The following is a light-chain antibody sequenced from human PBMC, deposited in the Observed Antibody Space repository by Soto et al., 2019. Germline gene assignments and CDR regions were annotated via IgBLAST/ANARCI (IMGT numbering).Light chain of an antibody. Sequence: QSALTQPPSASGSPGQSVTISCTGTSSDVGGYNYVSWYQQHPGKALKLMIYEVSKRPSGLPDRFSGSKSGNTASLTVSGLQVEDEADYYCCSFESSNNLLFGGGTKLTVL. V-gene: IGLV2-8*01. CDR1: SSDVGGYNY. J-gene: IGLJ2*01. CDR3: CSFESSNNLL. CDR2: EVS.